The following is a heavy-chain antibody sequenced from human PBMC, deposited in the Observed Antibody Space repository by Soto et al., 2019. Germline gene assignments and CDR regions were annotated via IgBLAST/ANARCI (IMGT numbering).Heavy chain of an antibody. Sequence: SETLSLTCAVSSGSISSSNWWSWVRQPPGKGLEWIGEIYHSGSTNYNPSLKSRVTISVDKSKNQFSLKLSSVTAADTAVYYCARGLGYCSSTSCYYYYYYMEVWGKGTTVTVSS. CDR1: SGSISSSNW. CDR2: IYHSGST. V-gene: IGHV4-4*02. CDR3: ARGLGYCSSTSCYYYYYYMEV. J-gene: IGHJ6*03. D-gene: IGHD2-2*01.